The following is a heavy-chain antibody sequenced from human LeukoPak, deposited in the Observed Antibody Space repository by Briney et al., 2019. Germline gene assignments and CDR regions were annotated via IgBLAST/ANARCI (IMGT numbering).Heavy chain of an antibody. CDR3: ARDGIVTGDYYFDY. V-gene: IGHV3-23*01. D-gene: IGHD7-27*01. CDR1: GFTFSSYA. Sequence: PGGSLRLSCAASGFTFSSYAMSWVRQAPGKGLECISGFSGSGGSTYYADSVKGRFTISRDNSKNTLYLQMNSLRAEDTAVYYCARDGIVTGDYYFDYWGQGTLVTVSS. CDR2: FSGSGGST. J-gene: IGHJ4*02.